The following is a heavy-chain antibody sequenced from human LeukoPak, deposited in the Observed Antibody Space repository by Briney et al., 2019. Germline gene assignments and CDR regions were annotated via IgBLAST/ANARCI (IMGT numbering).Heavy chain of an antibody. J-gene: IGHJ3*02. CDR1: GYTLNELS. CDR2: LDPEDGET. V-gene: IGHV1-24*01. Sequence: ASVKVSRKVSGYTLNELSMHWVRQAPGKGLEWMGGLDPEDGETISAQKLQGRVTMTEDTSTDTAYMELSSLRSGDTAVYYCTAGMGAHAFDIWGQGTMVTVSS. D-gene: IGHD1-26*01. CDR3: TAGMGAHAFDI.